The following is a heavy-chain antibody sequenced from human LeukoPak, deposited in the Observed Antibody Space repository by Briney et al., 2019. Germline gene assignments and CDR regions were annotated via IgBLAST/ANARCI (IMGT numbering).Heavy chain of an antibody. V-gene: IGHV4-39*01. D-gene: IGHD2-2*01. CDR2: IYYSGST. CDR1: GGSISSSSYY. Sequence: SETLSLTCTVSGGSISSSSYYWGWIRQPPGKGLEWIGSIYYSGSTYYNPSLKRRVTISVDTSKNQFSLKLSSVTAADTAVYYCASRYCSSTSCPFDYWGQGTLVTVSS. J-gene: IGHJ4*02. CDR3: ASRYCSSTSCPFDY.